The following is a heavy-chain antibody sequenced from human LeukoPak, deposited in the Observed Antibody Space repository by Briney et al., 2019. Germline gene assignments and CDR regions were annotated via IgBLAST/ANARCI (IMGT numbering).Heavy chain of an antibody. D-gene: IGHD4-17*01. CDR2: IKQDGSEK. CDR1: GFTFSTYW. J-gene: IGHJ4*02. CDR3: ARAVTAVTYFDF. Sequence: PGGSLRLSCAASGFTFSTYWMSWVRQAPGKGLEWVAIIKQDGSEKSYVDSVKGRFTIFRDNAKNSLYLQMNSLRAEDTAVYYCARAVTAVTYFDFWGQGTLVTVSS. V-gene: IGHV3-7*01.